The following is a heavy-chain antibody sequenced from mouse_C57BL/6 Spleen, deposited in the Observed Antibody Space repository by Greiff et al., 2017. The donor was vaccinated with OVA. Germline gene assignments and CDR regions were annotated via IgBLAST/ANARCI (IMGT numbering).Heavy chain of an antibody. CDR3: ARHYSNYDMDY. J-gene: IGHJ4*01. D-gene: IGHD2-5*01. Sequence: VQLQQSGPVLVKPGASVKMSCKASGYTFTDYYMNWVKQSHGKSLEWIGVINPYNGGTSYNQKFKGKATLTVDKSSSTAYMELNSLTSEDSAVYYCARHYSNYDMDYWGQGTSVTVSS. CDR2: INPYNGGT. CDR1: GYTFTDYY. V-gene: IGHV1-19*01.